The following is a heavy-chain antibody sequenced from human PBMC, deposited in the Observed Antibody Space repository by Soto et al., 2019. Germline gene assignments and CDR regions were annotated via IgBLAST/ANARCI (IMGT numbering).Heavy chain of an antibody. CDR2: IYQSGST. V-gene: IGHV4-31*03. CDR3: ARDFSCDGDCNGYFDH. J-gene: IGHJ4*02. CDR1: GASIKNSDGYY. Sequence: QVQLQESGPGLVKPSQTLSLTCTASGASIKNSDGYYWSWLRQRPGKGLEWIGFIYQSGSTDYNPSLRDRVTMTVDTSMNEFSLNLTSVTAADTAVYYCARDFSCDGDCNGYFDHWGQGTLVTVSS. D-gene: IGHD2-21*02.